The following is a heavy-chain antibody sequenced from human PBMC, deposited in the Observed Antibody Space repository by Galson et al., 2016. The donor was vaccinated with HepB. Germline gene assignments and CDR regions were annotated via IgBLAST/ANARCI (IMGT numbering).Heavy chain of an antibody. CDR1: GFTVSSNY. CDR2: IYGGGST. J-gene: IGHJ6*03. V-gene: IGHV3-53*01. D-gene: IGHD2-2*01. Sequence: SLRLSCAASGFTVSSNYMSWVRQAPGKGLEWVSVIYGGGSTYYADSVKGRFTISRDNPKNTLYLQMNSLRAEDTAVYYCARHQKKSDCSGTSCYCYYMDVWGKGTTVTVSS. CDR3: ARHQKKSDCSGTSCYCYYMDV.